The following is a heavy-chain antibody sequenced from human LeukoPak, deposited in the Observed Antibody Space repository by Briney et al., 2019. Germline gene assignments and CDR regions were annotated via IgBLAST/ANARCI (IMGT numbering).Heavy chain of an antibody. V-gene: IGHV3-74*01. Sequence: GESLRLSCATSGFTFSNYWMSWLRQAPGKGLMWVSRIKSDGSSPTYAESVKGRFTISRDNARKTLYLQMNSLRVDDTAVYYCAKSDWFDPWGRGTLVTVSS. CDR3: AKSDWFDP. J-gene: IGHJ5*02. CDR2: IKSDGSSP. CDR1: GFTFSNYW.